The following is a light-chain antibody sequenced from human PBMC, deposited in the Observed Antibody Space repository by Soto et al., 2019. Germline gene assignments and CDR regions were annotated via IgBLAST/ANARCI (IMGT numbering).Light chain of an antibody. Sequence: IVMTQSPATLSVSPGERVTLSCRASQSVSNKLAWYQQQPGQAPRLLIYDASGRAGSVPARLSGSGSGTEFTLTISSLQSEDFAVYFCQQYDDWPPTSGQGTKVEIK. CDR2: DAS. CDR1: QSVSNK. J-gene: IGKJ1*01. V-gene: IGKV3-15*01. CDR3: QQYDDWPPT.